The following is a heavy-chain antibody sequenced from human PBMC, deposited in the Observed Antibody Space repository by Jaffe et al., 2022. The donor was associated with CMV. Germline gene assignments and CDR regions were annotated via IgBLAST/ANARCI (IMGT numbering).Heavy chain of an antibody. V-gene: IGHV2-26*01. CDR3: ARGQVDFYYYYYMDV. Sequence: QVTLKESGPVLVKPTETLTLTCTVSGFSLSNARMSVSWIRQPPGKALEWLAHIFSNDEKSYSTSLKSRLTISKDTSKSQVVLTMTNMDPVDTATYYCARGQVDFYYYYYMDVWGKGTTVTVSS. J-gene: IGHJ6*03. CDR2: IFSNDEK. CDR1: GFSLSNARMS.